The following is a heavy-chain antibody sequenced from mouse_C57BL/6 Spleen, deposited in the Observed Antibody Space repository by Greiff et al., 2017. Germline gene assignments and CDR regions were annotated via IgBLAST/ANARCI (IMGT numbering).Heavy chain of an antibody. CDR2: IDPSNSYT. Sequence: QVQLQQPGAELVKPGASVKLSCKASGYTFTSYWMQWVKQRPGQGLEWIGEIDPSNSYTNYNQKFKGTAPLTVDPSSSPAYMQRSSLTSEDSAVDYGARGRLRQNWYFDVGGTGTTVTVAS. CDR1: GYTFTSYW. J-gene: IGHJ1*03. V-gene: IGHV1-50*01. CDR3: ARGRLRQNWYFDV. D-gene: IGHD2-4*01.